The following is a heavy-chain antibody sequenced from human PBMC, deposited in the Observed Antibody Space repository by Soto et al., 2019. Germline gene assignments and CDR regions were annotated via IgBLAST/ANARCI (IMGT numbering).Heavy chain of an antibody. D-gene: IGHD1-26*01. CDR1: GFTFSSYG. J-gene: IGHJ6*02. CDR3: ARDSSGTYYVDYYYGMDV. Sequence: GGSLRLSCAASGFTFSSYGMHWVRQAPGKGLEWVAVMSFDGSKKYYADSVKGRFTISRDNSKNTLYLQMNSPRAEDTAVYYCARDSSGTYYVDYYYGMDVWGQGTTVTVSS. V-gene: IGHV3-30*03. CDR2: MSFDGSKK.